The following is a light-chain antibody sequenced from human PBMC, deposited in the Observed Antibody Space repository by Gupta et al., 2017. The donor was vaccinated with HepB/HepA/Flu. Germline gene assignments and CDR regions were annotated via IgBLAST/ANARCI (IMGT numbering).Light chain of an antibody. V-gene: IGLV2-14*03. Sequence: QSALTQPASVSGSPGQSITISCPGTSSDVSWYQQHPGKAPNLMIYDVIKRHPAVSPRLSASKYGGTAALTITGLQAADEGDYYFCSYTTIASLAVFGGGTKLTVL. CDR2: DVI. CDR1: SSDV. CDR3: CSYTTIASLAV. J-gene: IGLJ3*02.